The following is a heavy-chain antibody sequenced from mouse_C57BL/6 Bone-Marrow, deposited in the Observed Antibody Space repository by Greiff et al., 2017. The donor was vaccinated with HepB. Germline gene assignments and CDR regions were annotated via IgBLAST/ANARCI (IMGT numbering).Heavy chain of an antibody. CDR1: GYTFTSYW. J-gene: IGHJ4*01. V-gene: IGHV1-59*01. CDR3: ASRDYYGSSYEAMDY. D-gene: IGHD1-1*01. CDR2: IDPSDSYT. Sequence: QVQLQQPGAELVRPGTSVKLSCKASGYTFTSYWMHWVKQRPGQGLEWIGVIDPSDSYTNYNQKFKGKATLTVDTSSSTAYMQLSSLTSEDSAVYYCASRDYYGSSYEAMDYWGQGTSVTVSS.